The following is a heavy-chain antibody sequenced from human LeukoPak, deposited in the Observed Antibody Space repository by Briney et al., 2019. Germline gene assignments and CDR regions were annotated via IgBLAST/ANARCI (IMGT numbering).Heavy chain of an antibody. V-gene: IGHV3-74*01. CDR3: ARIYGGNSYYFDY. CDR2: INSDGSTT. Sequence: GGSLRLSCAASGFTFSSYWMHWVRQAPGKGLVWVSRINSDGSTTNYAASVKGRFTISRDNAKNTLYLQMNSLRAEDTAVYYCARIYGGNSYYFDYWGQGTLVTVSS. J-gene: IGHJ4*02. CDR1: GFTFSSYW. D-gene: IGHD4-23*01.